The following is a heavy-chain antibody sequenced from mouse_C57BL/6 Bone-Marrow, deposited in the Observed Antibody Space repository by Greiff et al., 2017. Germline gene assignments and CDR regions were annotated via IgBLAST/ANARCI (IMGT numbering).Heavy chain of an antibody. V-gene: IGHV1-59*01. CDR2: IDPSDSYT. J-gene: IGHJ2*01. CDR1: GYTFTSYW. Sequence: QVQLQQPGAELVRPGTSVKLSCKASGYTFTSYWMHWVKQRPGQGLEWIGVIDPSDSYTNYNQKFKGKATLTVDTSSSTAYMQLSSLTSEDSAVYYCAKGKRELYDGYLKNYFDYWGQGTTLTVSS. D-gene: IGHD2-3*01. CDR3: AKGKRELYDGYLKNYFDY.